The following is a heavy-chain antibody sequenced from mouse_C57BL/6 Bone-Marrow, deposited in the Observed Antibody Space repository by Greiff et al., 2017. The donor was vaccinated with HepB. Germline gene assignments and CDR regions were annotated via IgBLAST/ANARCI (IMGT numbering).Heavy chain of an antibody. J-gene: IGHJ2*01. Sequence: EVKLMESGPELVKPGASVKMSCKASGYTFTDYNMHWVKQSHGKSLEWIGYINPNNGGTSYNQKFKGKATLTVNKSSSTAYMELRSLTSEDSAVYYCASCCYSNYGDYWGQGTTLTVSS. CDR1: GYTFTDYN. CDR3: ASCCYSNYGDY. CDR2: INPNNGGT. D-gene: IGHD2-5*01. V-gene: IGHV1-22*01.